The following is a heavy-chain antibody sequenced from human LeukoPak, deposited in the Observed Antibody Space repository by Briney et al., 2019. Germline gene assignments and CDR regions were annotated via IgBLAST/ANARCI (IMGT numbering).Heavy chain of an antibody. V-gene: IGHV4-34*01. CDR3: ASGGSGSYLFDY. J-gene: IGHJ4*02. Sequence: SETLSLTCAVYGGSFSGYYWSWIRQPPGKGLEWIGEINHSGSTNYNPSLKSRVTISVDTSKNQFSLKLSSVTAADTAVYYCASGGSGSYLFDYWGQGTLVTVSS. CDR1: GGSFSGYY. CDR2: INHSGST. D-gene: IGHD1-26*01.